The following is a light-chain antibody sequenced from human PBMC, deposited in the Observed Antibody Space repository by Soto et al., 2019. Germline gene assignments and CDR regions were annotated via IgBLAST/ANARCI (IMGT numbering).Light chain of an antibody. CDR3: QSFDISLSAAA. V-gene: IGLV1-40*01. CDR1: SSNIGAGYD. J-gene: IGLJ2*01. CDR2: DNT. Sequence: QSVLTQPPSVSGAPGQRVTISCTGGSSNIGAGYDVHWYQQLPGTAPKLLIYDNTHWPSGVPDRFSASRSGTSASLAITGLQAEDEADYYCQSFDISLSAAAIGGGTKVTVL.